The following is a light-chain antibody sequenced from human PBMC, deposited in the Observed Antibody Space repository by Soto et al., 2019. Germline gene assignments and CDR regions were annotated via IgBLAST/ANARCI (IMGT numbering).Light chain of an antibody. J-gene: IGKJ1*01. CDR1: QDLGKW. Sequence: ILMSQSPSSLSASIGDRVKITCRASQDLGKWLAWYQQKPGKAPKLLIHKASTLSEGVPSRFSGFGSGTEYILTISDLQPDDFGTYFCQQYTSYWTFGQGTMVELK. CDR2: KAS. V-gene: IGKV1-5*03. CDR3: QQYTSYWT.